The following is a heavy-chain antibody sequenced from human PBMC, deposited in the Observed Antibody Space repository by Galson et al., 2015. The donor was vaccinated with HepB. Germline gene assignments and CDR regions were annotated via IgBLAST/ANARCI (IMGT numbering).Heavy chain of an antibody. Sequence: SLRLRRAASGFTFSPYSMNWVRHAPGKGLEWASSISGNSNYIYHADSVKGRFTISSDNAKNSLYLQMESLRAEDTALYYCARNLYSGADYSVDYWGQGTLVTVSS. CDR2: ISGNSNYI. CDR3: ARNLYSGADYSVDY. CDR1: GFTFSPYS. V-gene: IGHV3-21*01. J-gene: IGHJ4*02. D-gene: IGHD4-11*01.